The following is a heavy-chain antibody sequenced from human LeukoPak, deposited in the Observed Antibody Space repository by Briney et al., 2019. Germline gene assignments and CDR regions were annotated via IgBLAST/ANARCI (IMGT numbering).Heavy chain of an antibody. Sequence: GGSLRLSCAASGFTFSSYEMNWVRQAPGKGLEWVSSITSSSTYTFYADSVKGRFTISRDNARNSLYLQMNSLRAEDTAVYYCARDPYSGTYGDTYYYYMDVWGKGTTVTISS. CDR2: ITSSSTYT. J-gene: IGHJ6*03. D-gene: IGHD1-26*01. V-gene: IGHV3-21*01. CDR3: ARDPYSGTYGDTYYYYMDV. CDR1: GFTFSSYE.